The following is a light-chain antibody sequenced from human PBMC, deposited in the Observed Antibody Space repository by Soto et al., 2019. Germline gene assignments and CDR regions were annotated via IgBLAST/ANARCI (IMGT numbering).Light chain of an antibody. CDR3: QQYDIWPPYT. J-gene: IGKJ2*01. CDR2: DAS. Sequence: EVVMTQSPASLSASPGERVTLSCSASQNIRSSLAWYQQRPGQAPRLLIYDASTRATGIPPRFSGGGSGTEFTVTISSVQSEDFAIYYCQQYDIWPPYTFGQWTKVEF. V-gene: IGKV3-15*01. CDR1: QNIRSS.